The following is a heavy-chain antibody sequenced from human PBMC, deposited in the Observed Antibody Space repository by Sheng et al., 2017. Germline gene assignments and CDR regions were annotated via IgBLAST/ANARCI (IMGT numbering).Heavy chain of an antibody. J-gene: IGHJ4*02. V-gene: IGHV3-21*02. D-gene: IGHD1-26*01. Sequence: EVQLVESGGGLVRPGGSLRLSCVASGFTFSNYSMSWVRQTPGKGLEWVSSISNTSTYIHYADSVKGRFTVSRDNAKNSLYLQMNSLRAEDTAVYYCARDRRSLVGWIGAFEDHWGQGTLVTVSS. CDR3: ARDRRSLVGWIGAFEDH. CDR2: ISNTSTYI. CDR1: GFTFSNYS.